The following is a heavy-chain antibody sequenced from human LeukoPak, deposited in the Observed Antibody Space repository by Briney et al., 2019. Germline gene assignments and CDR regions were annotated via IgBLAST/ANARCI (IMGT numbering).Heavy chain of an antibody. CDR3: ARPDGDSGYDLGSQFDY. D-gene: IGHD5-12*01. CDR2: ISSSSSYI. Sequence: GGSLRLSCAASGFTFSSYSMNWVRQAPGKGLEWVSSISSSSSYIYYADSVKGRFTISRDNAKNSLYLQMNSLRAEGTAVYYCARPDGDSGYDLGSQFDYWGQGTLVTVSS. V-gene: IGHV3-21*01. CDR1: GFTFSSYS. J-gene: IGHJ4*02.